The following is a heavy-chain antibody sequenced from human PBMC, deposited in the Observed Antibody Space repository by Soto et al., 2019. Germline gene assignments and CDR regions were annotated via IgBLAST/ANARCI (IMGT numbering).Heavy chain of an antibody. CDR3: AGDPLAVERPY. V-gene: IGHV3-30-3*01. CDR1: GFTFSNYG. J-gene: IGHJ4*02. D-gene: IGHD6-19*01. CDR2: ISYDGSNK. Sequence: GGSLRLSCAASGFTFSNYGMHWVRQAPGKGLEWVAVISYDGSNKYYADSVKGRFTISRDNSKNTLYLQMNSLRAEDTAVYYCAGDPLAVERPYWGQGTLVTVSS.